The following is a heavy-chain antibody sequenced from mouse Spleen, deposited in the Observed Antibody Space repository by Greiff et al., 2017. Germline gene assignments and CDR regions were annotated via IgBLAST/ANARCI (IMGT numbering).Heavy chain of an antibody. CDR2: INPYNGDT. J-gene: IGHJ4*01. CDR1: GYSFTGYF. CDR3: ARTGIYDGYPYAMDY. V-gene: IGHV1-20*02. D-gene: IGHD2-3*01. Sequence: VQLQQSGPELVKPGASVKISCKASGYSFTGYFMNWVMQSHGKSLEWIGRINPYNGDTFYNQKFKGKATLTVDKSSSTAHMELRSLASEDSAVYYCARTGIYDGYPYAMDYWGQGTSVTVSS.